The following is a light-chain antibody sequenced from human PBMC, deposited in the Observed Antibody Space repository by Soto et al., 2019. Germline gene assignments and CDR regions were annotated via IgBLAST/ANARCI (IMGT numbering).Light chain of an antibody. V-gene: IGKV1-5*01. Sequence: DIQMTQSPSTLSASVGDRVTITCRASHSISSWLAWYQQEPGKAPNLLIYAASTLESGVPSRFTGSGSETDFTLTIRSLQPEDFATYYCQHGYVAPYNFGQGTKVDIK. J-gene: IGKJ2*01. CDR1: HSISSW. CDR3: QHGYVAPYN. CDR2: AAS.